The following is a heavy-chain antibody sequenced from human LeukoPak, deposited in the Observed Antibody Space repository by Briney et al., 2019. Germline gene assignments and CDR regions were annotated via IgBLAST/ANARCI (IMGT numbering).Heavy chain of an antibody. J-gene: IGHJ4*02. V-gene: IGHV3-11*01. CDR3: AGGLDIAVAGPGGYFDY. CDR1: GFTFGDYH. Sequence: PGGSLRLSCAASGFTFGDYHMNWIRQAPGKGPEWVSYISPGGGATYFADSVKGRFAISRDNARNSLYLQMSGLTAEDTAVYYCAGGLDIAVAGPGGYFDYWGQGTLVTVSS. D-gene: IGHD6-19*01. CDR2: ISPGGGAT.